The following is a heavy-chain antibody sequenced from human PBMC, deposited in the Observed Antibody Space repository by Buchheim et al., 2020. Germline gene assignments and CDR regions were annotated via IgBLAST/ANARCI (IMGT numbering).Heavy chain of an antibody. Sequence: QVQLVESGGGVVQPGRSLRLSCAASGFTFSSYAMHWVRQAPGKGLEWVAVISYDGSNKYYADSVKGRFTISRDNSKNTPSLQMNSLRAEDTAVYYCARDPPGVSSGYWDYWGQGTL. J-gene: IGHJ4*02. D-gene: IGHD3-22*01. CDR1: GFTFSSYA. V-gene: IGHV3-30-3*01. CDR3: ARDPPGVSSGYWDY. CDR2: ISYDGSNK.